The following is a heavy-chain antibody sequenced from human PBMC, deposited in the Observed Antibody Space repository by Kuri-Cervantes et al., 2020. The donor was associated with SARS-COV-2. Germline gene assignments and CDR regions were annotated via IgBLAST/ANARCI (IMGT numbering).Heavy chain of an antibody. Sequence: GGSLRLSCAVSGFTFSSYAMSWVRQAPGKGLEWVSCISGGGTSSDYSDSVKGRFTISRDNSKNTLYLVMNNLRGEDTAVFFCAKDRDYYSRPPTFHYWGQGAQVTVSS. D-gene: IGHD2-2*01. CDR3: AKDRDYYSRPPTFHY. V-gene: IGHV3-23*01. J-gene: IGHJ4*02. CDR1: GFTFSSYA. CDR2: ISGGGTSS.